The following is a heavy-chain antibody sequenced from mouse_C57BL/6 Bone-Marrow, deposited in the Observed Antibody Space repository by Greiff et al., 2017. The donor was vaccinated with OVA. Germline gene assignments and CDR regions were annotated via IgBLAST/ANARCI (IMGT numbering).Heavy chain of an antibody. CDR1: GFNIKDDY. J-gene: IGHJ4*01. D-gene: IGHD1-1*01. CDR3: TTEVADYYAMDY. CDR2: IDPEDGDT. Sequence: EVQLQQSGAELVRPGASVKLSCTASGFNIKDDYMHWVKQRPGQGLEWIGWIDPEDGDTEYASKFQGKATITADTSSNTAYLQLSSLTSEDTAVYYCTTEVADYYAMDYWGQGTSVTVSS. V-gene: IGHV14-4*01.